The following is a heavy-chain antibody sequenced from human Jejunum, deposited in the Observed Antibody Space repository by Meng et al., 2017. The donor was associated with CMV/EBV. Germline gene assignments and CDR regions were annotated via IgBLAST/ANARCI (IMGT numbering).Heavy chain of an antibody. V-gene: IGHV4-61*01. D-gene: IGHD6-6*01. CDR2: IYYSGNT. CDR1: GASVSRGSYF. CDR3: ARVVLYHYGMDV. J-gene: IGHJ6*02. Sequence: VSGASVSRGSYFWSWIRQPPGKGLESIGYIYYSGNTNYNPSLKSRATISVDTSKNQFSLRLTSVTAADTAVYYCARVVLYHYGMDVWGHGTTVTVSS.